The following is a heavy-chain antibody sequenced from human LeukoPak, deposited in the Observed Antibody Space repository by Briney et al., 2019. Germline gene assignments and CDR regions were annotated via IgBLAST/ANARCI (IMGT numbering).Heavy chain of an antibody. CDR3: AREIHSTGYYYAGGYMDV. J-gene: IGHJ6*03. D-gene: IGHD3-22*01. CDR2: FSSGDTNI. Sequence: GGSLRLSCAASGFNFSDYYMSWVRQAPGTGLEWISFFSSGDTNIKYADSVKGRFTISRDNAKNSLYLQMNSLRAEDTAVYFCAREIHSTGYYYAGGYMDVWGEGTTVTVSS. CDR1: GFNFSDYY. V-gene: IGHV3-11*04.